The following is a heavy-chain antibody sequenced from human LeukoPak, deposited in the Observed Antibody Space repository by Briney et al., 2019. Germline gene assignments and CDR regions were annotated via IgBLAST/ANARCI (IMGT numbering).Heavy chain of an antibody. CDR2: ISGSGGST. CDR1: GFTFSSYA. Sequence: GGSLRLSCAASGFTFSSYAMSWVRQAPGKGLEWVSAISGSGGSTYYADSVKGRFTISRDNSKNTLYLQMNSLRAEDTAVYYCAKSPGGYSYGLLDYWGQGTLVTVSS. D-gene: IGHD5-18*01. J-gene: IGHJ4*02. CDR3: AKSPGGYSYGLLDY. V-gene: IGHV3-23*01.